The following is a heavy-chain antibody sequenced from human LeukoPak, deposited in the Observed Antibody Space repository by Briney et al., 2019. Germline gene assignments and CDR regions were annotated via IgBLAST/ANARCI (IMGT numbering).Heavy chain of an antibody. CDR3: ARLPLGAFAEFLNFDY. D-gene: IGHD3-10*01. Sequence: SETLSLTCSVSGDSLSSYYWSWIRQPPGKGLEWIGDINHSGSTKYNPSLMSRVAISVDSSKNHFSLNLRSVTAADTAVYYCARLPLGAFAEFLNFDYWGQGIPVTVSS. J-gene: IGHJ4*02. CDR1: GDSLSSYY. CDR2: INHSGST. V-gene: IGHV4-34*01.